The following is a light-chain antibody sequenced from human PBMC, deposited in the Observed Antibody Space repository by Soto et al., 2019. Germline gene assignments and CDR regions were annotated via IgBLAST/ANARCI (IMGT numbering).Light chain of an antibody. Sequence: EIVLTQSPGTLSLSPGERATLSCRASQSVSSSYLAWYQQKPGQAPRLLIYGASSRATSIPDRFSGSGSGTGFTLTTSRLEPEDCAVYYCHQYDSSPLTFGGGPKVEIK. J-gene: IGKJ4*01. CDR1: QSVSSSY. V-gene: IGKV3-20*01. CDR2: GAS. CDR3: HQYDSSPLT.